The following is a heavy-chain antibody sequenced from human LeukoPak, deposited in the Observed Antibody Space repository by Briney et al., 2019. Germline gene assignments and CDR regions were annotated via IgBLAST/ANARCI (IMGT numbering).Heavy chain of an antibody. Sequence: GRSLRLSCAASGFTFDDYAMHWVRQAPGKGLEWVSGISWNSGSIGYADSVKGRFTISRDNAKNSLYLQMNGLRAEDTALYYCAKDGAAAGATTNYFDYWGQGTLVTVSS. J-gene: IGHJ4*02. CDR1: GFTFDDYA. CDR3: AKDGAAAGATTNYFDY. D-gene: IGHD6-13*01. V-gene: IGHV3-9*01. CDR2: ISWNSGSI.